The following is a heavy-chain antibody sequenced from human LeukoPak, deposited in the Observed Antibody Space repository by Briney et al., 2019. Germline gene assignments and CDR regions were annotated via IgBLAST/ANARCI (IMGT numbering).Heavy chain of an antibody. CDR1: GGTFSSYT. D-gene: IGHD3-10*01. J-gene: IGHJ4*02. CDR2: IIPILGIA. CDR3: ARDLGFGETHDY. V-gene: IGHV1-69*04. Sequence: GASVKVSCKASGGTFSSYTISWVRQAPGQGLEWMGRIIPILGIANYAQKFQGRVTMTTDTSTSTAYMELRSLRSDDTAVYYCARDLGFGETHDYWGQGTLVTVSS.